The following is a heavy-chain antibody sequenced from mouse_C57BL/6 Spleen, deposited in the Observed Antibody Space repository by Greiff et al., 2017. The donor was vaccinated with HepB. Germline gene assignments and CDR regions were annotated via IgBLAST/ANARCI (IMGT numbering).Heavy chain of an antibody. CDR1: GYTFNGYW. V-gene: IGHV1-9*01. D-gene: IGHD4-1*01. CDR3: ARDWDEDEGYY. Sequence: VQLQQSGAELMKPGASVKLSCKATGYTFNGYWIEWVKQRPGHGLEWIGEILPGSGSTNYKEKFKGKATITADTSSNTAYMQLSSRTTEDAAIYYCARDWDEDEGYYWGQGTTLTVSS. CDR2: ILPGSGST. J-gene: IGHJ2*01.